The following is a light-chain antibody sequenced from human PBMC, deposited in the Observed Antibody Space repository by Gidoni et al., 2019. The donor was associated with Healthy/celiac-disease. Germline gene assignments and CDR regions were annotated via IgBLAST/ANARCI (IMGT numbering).Light chain of an antibody. CDR1: SSNIGAGYD. J-gene: IGLJ1*01. V-gene: IGLV1-40*01. CDR3: QSYDSSLSGYV. Sequence: QSLLTQPPSVSGPPGQRVTISCTGSSSNIGAGYDVHWSQQLTGTAPNLLIYSNSNRPSGVPDRFSGSKSGTSASLAITGLQAEDEADYYCQSYDSSLSGYVFGTGTKVTVL. CDR2: SNS.